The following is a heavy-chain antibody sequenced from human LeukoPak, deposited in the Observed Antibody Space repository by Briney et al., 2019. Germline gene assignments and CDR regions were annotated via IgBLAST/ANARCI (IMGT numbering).Heavy chain of an antibody. J-gene: IGHJ4*02. CDR3: AGPLDYSGSYYVHYYFDY. CDR2: ISGSGRTI. CDR1: GFTFSSCE. Sequence: GGSLRLSCAASGFTFSSCEMNWVRQAPGKGLEWVSYISGSGRTIYYTDSVKGRFTISRDNAENSLYLQMNSLRAEDTAVYYCAGPLDYSGSYYVHYYFDYWGQGTLVTVSS. V-gene: IGHV3-48*03. D-gene: IGHD1-26*01.